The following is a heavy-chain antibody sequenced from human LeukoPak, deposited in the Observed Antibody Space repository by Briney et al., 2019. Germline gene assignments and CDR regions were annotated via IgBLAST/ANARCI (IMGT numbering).Heavy chain of an antibody. Sequence: GGSLRLSCAASGFTFSSYSMNWVRQAPGKGLEWDSSISSSSSYIYYADSVKGRFTISRDNAKNSLYLQMNSLRAEGTAVYYCARDRMVAGSFDYWGQGTLVTVSS. J-gene: IGHJ4*02. CDR3: ARDRMVAGSFDY. D-gene: IGHD6-19*01. CDR1: GFTFSSYS. V-gene: IGHV3-21*01. CDR2: ISSSSSYI.